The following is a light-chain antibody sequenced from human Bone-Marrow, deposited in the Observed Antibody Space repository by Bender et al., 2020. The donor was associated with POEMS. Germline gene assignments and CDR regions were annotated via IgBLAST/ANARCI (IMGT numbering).Light chain of an antibody. Sequence: QSALTQPASVSGSPGQSITISCTGTSSDVGSYNLVSWYQQHPGKAPKLMIYEVSKRPSGISNHFSGSKSGNTASLTISGLQAEDEADYFCSSYSTTNTLVVFGGGTKVTVL. V-gene: IGLV2-14*02. CDR2: EVS. CDR3: SSYSTTNTLVV. CDR1: SSDVGSYNL. J-gene: IGLJ2*01.